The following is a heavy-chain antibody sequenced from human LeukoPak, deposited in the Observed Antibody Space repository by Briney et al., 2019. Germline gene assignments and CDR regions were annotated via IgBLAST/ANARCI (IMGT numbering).Heavy chain of an antibody. D-gene: IGHD3-22*01. CDR1: GGSVSRGSYY. J-gene: IGHJ4*02. V-gene: IGHV4-61*01. CDR2: IYYSGST. CDR3: ASRDSSGYCDY. Sequence: PSETLSLTCTVSGGSVSRGSYYWSWIRQPPGKGLEWIGYIYYSGSTNYNPSLKSRVTISVDTSKNQFSLKLSSVTAADTAVYYCASRDSSGYCDYWGQGTLVTVSS.